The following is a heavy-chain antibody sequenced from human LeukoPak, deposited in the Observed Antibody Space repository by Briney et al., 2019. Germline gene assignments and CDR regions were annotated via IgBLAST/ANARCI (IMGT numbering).Heavy chain of an antibody. CDR1: GGSISSYY. CDR2: IYYSGST. J-gene: IGHJ5*02. Sequence: SETLSLTCTVSGGSISSYYWSWIRQPPGKGLEWIGYIYYSGSTNYNPSLKSRVTISVDKSKNQFSLKLSSVTAADTAVYYCAREKDRPAGGWFDPWGQGTLVTVSS. CDR3: AREKDRPAGGWFDP. V-gene: IGHV4-59*01. D-gene: IGHD3-10*01.